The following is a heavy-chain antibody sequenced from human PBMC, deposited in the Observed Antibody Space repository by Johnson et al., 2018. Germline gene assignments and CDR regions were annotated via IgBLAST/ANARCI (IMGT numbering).Heavy chain of an antibody. Sequence: VQLVESGGGVVQPGRSLRLSCAASGFTFSSYGMHWVRQAQGTGLEWVAVISYDGSNKYEADSVSGRFTTHRANSKNTLYLQMNSLSAEDTAVYCCAKKGDGYSSSSSAFDIWGQGTMVTVSS. J-gene: IGHJ3*02. V-gene: IGHV3-30*18. CDR3: AKKGDGYSSSSSAFDI. D-gene: IGHD6-6*01. CDR2: ISYDGSNK. CDR1: GFTFSSYG.